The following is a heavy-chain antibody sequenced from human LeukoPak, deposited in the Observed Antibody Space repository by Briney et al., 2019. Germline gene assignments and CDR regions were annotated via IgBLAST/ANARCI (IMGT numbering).Heavy chain of an antibody. CDR3: ARHLYYYGSGSYYGMDV. CDR1: GGYISSYY. J-gene: IGHJ6*02. CDR2: IYYSGST. V-gene: IGHV4-59*08. D-gene: IGHD3-10*01. Sequence: SETLSLTCTVSGGYISSYYWSWIRQPPGKGLEWIGYIYYSGSTNYNPSLKSRVTISVDTSKNQFSLKLSSVTAADTAVYYCARHLYYYGSGSYYGMDVWGQGTTVTVSS.